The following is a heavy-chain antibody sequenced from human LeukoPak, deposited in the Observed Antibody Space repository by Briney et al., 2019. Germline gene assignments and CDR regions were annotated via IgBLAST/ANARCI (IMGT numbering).Heavy chain of an antibody. D-gene: IGHD6-19*01. V-gene: IGHV1-2*02. CDR1: GYTFTSHY. CDR2: INPNTGGT. CDR3: ASYPRYSSSPPFDY. J-gene: IGHJ4*02. Sequence: GASVKVSCKASGYTFTSHYMHWVRQAPGQGLEWMGWINPNTGGTNYAQKFQGRVTMTRDTTISTAYMELSRLTSDDTAIYYCASYPRYSSSPPFDYWGQGTLVTVSS.